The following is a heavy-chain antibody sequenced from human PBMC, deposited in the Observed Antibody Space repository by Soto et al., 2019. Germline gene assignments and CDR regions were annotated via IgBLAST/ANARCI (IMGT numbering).Heavy chain of an antibody. CDR2: IYHSGST. V-gene: IGHV4-59*12. D-gene: IGHD2-2*01. CDR1: GGSMISYY. J-gene: IGHJ5*02. CDR3: ARVPDR. Sequence: SETLSLTCTVSGGSMISYYWSWIRQPPGKGLEWIGYIYHSGSTYYNPSLKSRVTISVDRSKNQFSLKLSSVTAADTAVYYCARVPDRWGQGTLVAVSS.